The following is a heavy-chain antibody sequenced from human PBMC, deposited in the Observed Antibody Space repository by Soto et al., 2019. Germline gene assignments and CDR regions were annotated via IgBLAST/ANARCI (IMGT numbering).Heavy chain of an antibody. V-gene: IGHV4-31*03. CDR1: GGSISSGCYY. D-gene: IGHD3-22*01. J-gene: IGHJ5*02. CDR3: ARGNYYDSSGYYYP. CDR2: IYYSGST. Sequence: SETLSLTCTVSGGSISSGCYYWSWIRQHPGKGLEWIGYIYYSGSTYYNPSLKSRVTISVDTSKNQFSLKLSSVTAADTAVYYCARGNYYDSSGYYYPWGQGTLVTVSS.